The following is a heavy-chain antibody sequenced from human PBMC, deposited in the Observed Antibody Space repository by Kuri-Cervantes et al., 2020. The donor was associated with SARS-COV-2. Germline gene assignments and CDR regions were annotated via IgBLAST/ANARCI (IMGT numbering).Heavy chain of an antibody. CDR3: ARATPIDY. CDR1: GFAFSNHG. V-gene: IGHV3-23*01. CDR2: VSPTGAST. Sequence: GGSLRLSCAASGFAFSNHGMNWVRQAPGKGLEWVSSVSPTGASTQDADSVKGRFTISRDNSKNTLYLQMNSLRAEDTAVYYCARATPIDYWGQGTLVTVSS. J-gene: IGHJ4*02.